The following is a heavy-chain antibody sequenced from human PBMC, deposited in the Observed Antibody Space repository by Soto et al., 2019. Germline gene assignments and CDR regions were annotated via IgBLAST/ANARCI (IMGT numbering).Heavy chain of an antibody. Sequence: QVQLVQSGAEVKKPGASVKVSCKASGYTFTGYYMHWVRQAPGQGLEWMGWINPNSGGTNYAQKSQGWVTMTRETSISTAYMELSRLGSDDTAVYFCATGYCSGGSCYETFDFWGQGTLVTVSS. CDR2: INPNSGGT. CDR3: ATGYCSGGSCYETFDF. D-gene: IGHD2-15*01. J-gene: IGHJ4*02. CDR1: GYTFTGYY. V-gene: IGHV1-2*04.